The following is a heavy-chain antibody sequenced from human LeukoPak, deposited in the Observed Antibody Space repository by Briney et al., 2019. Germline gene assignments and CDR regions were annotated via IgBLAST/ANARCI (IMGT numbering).Heavy chain of an antibody. CDR3: ASSITMVRGVIKPYYMDV. CDR2: ISSSSSTI. CDR1: GFTFSSYS. D-gene: IGHD3-10*01. Sequence: GGSLRLSCAASGFTFSSYSMNWVRQAPGKGLEWVSYISSSSSTIYYADSVKGRFTISRDNAKNSLYLQMNSLRAEDTAVYYCASSITMVRGVIKPYYMDVWGKGTTVTISS. V-gene: IGHV3-48*01. J-gene: IGHJ6*03.